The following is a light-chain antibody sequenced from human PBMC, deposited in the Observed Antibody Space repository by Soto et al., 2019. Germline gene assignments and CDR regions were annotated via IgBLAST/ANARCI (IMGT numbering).Light chain of an antibody. V-gene: IGKV1-5*03. Sequence: DIQMTQSPSTLSGSVGDRVTITCRASQTISSWLAWYQQKPGKAPKLLIYKASTLKSGVPSRFSGSGSGTECTRTISSLQTDDCATYCGQDYKSYSEAFGEGTKVDIK. CDR1: QTISSW. CDR3: QDYKSYSEA. J-gene: IGKJ1*01. CDR2: KAS.